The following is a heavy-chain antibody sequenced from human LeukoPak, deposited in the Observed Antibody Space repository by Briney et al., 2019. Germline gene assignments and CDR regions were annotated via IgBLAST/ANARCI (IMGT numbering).Heavy chain of an antibody. Sequence: ASVKVSCKASGYTLTGYYMHWVRQAPGQGLEWMGWINPNSGGTNYAQKFQGRVTMTRDTSISTAYMELSRLRSDGTAVYYCARRRDSSSWYINWFDPWGPGTLVTVSS. CDR1: GYTLTGYY. CDR3: ARRRDSSSWYINWFDP. CDR2: INPNSGGT. D-gene: IGHD6-13*01. V-gene: IGHV1-2*02. J-gene: IGHJ5*02.